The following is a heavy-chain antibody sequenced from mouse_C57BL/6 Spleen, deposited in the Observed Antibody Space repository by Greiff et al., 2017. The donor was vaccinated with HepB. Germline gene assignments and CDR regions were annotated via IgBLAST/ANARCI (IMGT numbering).Heavy chain of an antibody. J-gene: IGHJ1*03. CDR3: ARFITTVVAPHWYFDV. CDR2: IWTGGGT. V-gene: IGHV2-9-1*01. CDR1: GFSLTSYA. D-gene: IGHD1-1*01. Sequence: VQRVESGPGLVAPSQSLSITCTVSGFSLTSYAISWVRQPPGKGLEWLGVIWTGGGTNYNSALKSRLSISKDNSKSQVFLKMNSLQTDDTARYYCARFITTVVAPHWYFDVWGTGTTVTVSS.